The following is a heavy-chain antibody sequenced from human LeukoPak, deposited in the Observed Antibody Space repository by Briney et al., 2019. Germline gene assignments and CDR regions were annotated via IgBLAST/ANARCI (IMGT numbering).Heavy chain of an antibody. CDR2: INPDSGGT. J-gene: IGHJ4*02. D-gene: IGHD3-3*01. CDR3: ARKGYLEWLVDY. Sequence: GASVKVSCKASGYTFTDYYIHWVRQAPGQGLEWMGWINPDSGGTKYAQKFQGRVTMTRDTSISTAYMVLSTLRSDDTAVYYCARKGYLEWLVDYWGQGTLVTVSS. V-gene: IGHV1-2*02. CDR1: GYTFTDYY.